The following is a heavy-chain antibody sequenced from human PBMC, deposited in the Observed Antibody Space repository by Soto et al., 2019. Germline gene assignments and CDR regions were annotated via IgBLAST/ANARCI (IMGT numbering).Heavy chain of an antibody. CDR3: ARVVVTRGVSHYYYYMDV. J-gene: IGHJ6*03. Sequence: GGSLRLSCAASGFAFSGYWMHWVRQAPGKGLVWVSRINSDGSSTSYADSVQGRFTISRDNAKNTQYLQMNSLRAEDTAVYYCARVVVTRGVSHYYYYMDVWGEGTTVTVSS. D-gene: IGHD2-21*01. CDR2: INSDGSST. CDR1: GFAFSGYW. V-gene: IGHV3-74*01.